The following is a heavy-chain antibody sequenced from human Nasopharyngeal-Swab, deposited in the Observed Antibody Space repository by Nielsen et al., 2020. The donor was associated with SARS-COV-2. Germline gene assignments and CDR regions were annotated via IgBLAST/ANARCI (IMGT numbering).Heavy chain of an antibody. D-gene: IGHD3-3*01. Sequence: ASVKVFCKASGYTFTSYGISWVRQAPGQGLEWMGWISAYNGNTNYAQKLQGRVTMTTDTSTSTAYMELRSLRSDDTAVYYCARDPYYDFWSGYYRYYYYYMDVWGKGTTVTVSS. V-gene: IGHV1-18*01. CDR3: ARDPYYDFWSGYYRYYYYYMDV. J-gene: IGHJ6*03. CDR2: ISAYNGNT. CDR1: GYTFTSYG.